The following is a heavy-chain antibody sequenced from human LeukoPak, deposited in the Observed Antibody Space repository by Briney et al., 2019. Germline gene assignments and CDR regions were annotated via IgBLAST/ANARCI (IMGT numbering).Heavy chain of an antibody. CDR2: ISGSGDST. J-gene: IGHJ2*01. V-gene: IGHV3-23*01. CDR3: AKASYGTSWNFDL. CDR1: GFTFSNYA. Sequence: GGSLRLSCAASGFTFSNYAMSWVRQPPGKGLEWVSAISGSGDSTYYADSVKGRFTISRDNSKNTLYLQMNSLTAEDTAVYYCAKASYGTSWNFDLWGRGTVVTVSS. D-gene: IGHD4-17*01.